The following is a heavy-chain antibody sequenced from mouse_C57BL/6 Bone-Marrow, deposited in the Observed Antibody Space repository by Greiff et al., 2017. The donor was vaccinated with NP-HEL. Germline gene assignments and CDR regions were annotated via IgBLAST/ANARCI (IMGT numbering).Heavy chain of an antibody. D-gene: IGHD1-1*01. J-gene: IGHJ3*01. CDR3: ATVAPAWFAY. V-gene: IGHV1-81*01. CDR1: GYTFTSYG. Sequence: VKLMESGAELARPGASVKLSCKASGYTFTSYGISWVKQRTGQGLEWIGEIYPRSGNTYYNEKFKGKATLTADKSSSTAYMELRSLTSEDSAVYFCATVAPAWFAYWGQGTLVTVSA. CDR2: IYPRSGNT.